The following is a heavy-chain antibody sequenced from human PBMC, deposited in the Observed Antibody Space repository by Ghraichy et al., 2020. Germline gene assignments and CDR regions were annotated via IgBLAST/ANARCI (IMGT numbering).Heavy chain of an antibody. CDR2: MSQSGSS. V-gene: IGHV4-38-2*02. J-gene: IGHJ5*02. CDR1: GFSIRNGHF. Sequence: SETLSLTCSVSGFSIRNGHFWVWIRQPPGKGLEWIGSMSQSGSSSYNPSLKSRVTISVDTSKNRFSHNLTSVTAADTAVYYCARGLGYSASSNWFDPWGQGTLVTVSS. CDR3: ARGLGYSASSNWFDP. D-gene: IGHD6-6*01.